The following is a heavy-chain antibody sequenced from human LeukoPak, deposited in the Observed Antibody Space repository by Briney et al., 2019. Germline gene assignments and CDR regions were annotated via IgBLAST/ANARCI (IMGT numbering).Heavy chain of an antibody. CDR1: GYTFTSYG. Sequence: ASVKVSCKASGYTFTSYGISWVRQAPGQGLEWMGWIGAYNGNTNYAQKLQGRVTMTTDTSTSTAYMELRSLRSDDTAVYYCARDLWGGSSWYSGSSYGGQGTLVTAS. CDR3: ARDLWGGSSWYSGSSY. J-gene: IGHJ4*02. D-gene: IGHD6-13*01. V-gene: IGHV1-18*01. CDR2: IGAYNGNT.